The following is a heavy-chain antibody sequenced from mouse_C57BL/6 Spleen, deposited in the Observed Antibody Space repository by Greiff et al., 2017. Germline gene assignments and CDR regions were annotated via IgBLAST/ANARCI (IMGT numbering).Heavy chain of an antibody. CDR1: GYAFSSSW. CDR2: IYPGDGDT. Sequence: VMLVESGPELVKPGASVKISCKASGYAFSSSWMNWVKQRPGKGLEWIGRIYPGDGDTNYNGKFKGKATLTADKSSSTAYMQLSSLTSEDSAVYFCARGDYDNYARDYWGQGTSVTVSS. J-gene: IGHJ4*01. D-gene: IGHD2-4*01. V-gene: IGHV1-82*01. CDR3: ARGDYDNYARDY.